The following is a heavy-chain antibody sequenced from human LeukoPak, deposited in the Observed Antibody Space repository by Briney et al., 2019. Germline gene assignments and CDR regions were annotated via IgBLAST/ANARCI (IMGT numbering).Heavy chain of an antibody. CDR1: GFTFSSYA. J-gene: IGHJ5*02. CDR3: AKDRIVVVTAADNWFDP. CDR2: ISGSGGST. Sequence: GGSLRLSCAASGFTFSSYAMSWVRQAPGKGLEWVSAISGSGGSTYYAASVKGRLTISRDNSKNTLYLQMNSLRAEDTAVYYCAKDRIVVVTAADNWFDPWGQGTLVTVSS. V-gene: IGHV3-23*01. D-gene: IGHD2-21*02.